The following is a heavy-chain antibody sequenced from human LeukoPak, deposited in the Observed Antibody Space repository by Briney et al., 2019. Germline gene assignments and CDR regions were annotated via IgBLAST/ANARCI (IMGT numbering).Heavy chain of an antibody. CDR2: MNPNSGNT. CDR1: GYTFTSYD. Sequence: ASVKVSCKASGYTFTSYDINWVRQATGQGLEWMGWMNPNSGNTGYAQKFQGRVTMTRNTSISTAYMELSSLRSEDTAVYYCARGSRGEDGYNLYAFDIWGQGTMVTVSS. V-gene: IGHV1-8*01. J-gene: IGHJ3*02. D-gene: IGHD5-24*01. CDR3: ARGSRGEDGYNLYAFDI.